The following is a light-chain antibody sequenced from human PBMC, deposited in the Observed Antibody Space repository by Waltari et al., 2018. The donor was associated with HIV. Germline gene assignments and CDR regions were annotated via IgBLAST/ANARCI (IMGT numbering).Light chain of an antibody. CDR3: LQYKDFPLT. Sequence: DIQMTQSPSTLSASVGDRVTITCRASQTSSRWLAWYQQKPGKAPKLLIYKASSLESGVPSRFSGSGSGTDFTLTISSLQPDDFATYYSLQYKDFPLTFGGGTKVEIK. V-gene: IGKV1-5*03. CDR1: QTSSRW. J-gene: IGKJ4*01. CDR2: KAS.